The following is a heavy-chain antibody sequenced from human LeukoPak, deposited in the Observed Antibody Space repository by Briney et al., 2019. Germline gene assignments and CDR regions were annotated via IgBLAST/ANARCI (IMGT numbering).Heavy chain of an antibody. CDR2: IKSKTDGGTT. CDR3: TTGEYSYGAYYFDY. J-gene: IGHJ4*02. V-gene: IGHV3-15*01. Sequence: GGSLGLSCAASGLTFSNAWMSWVRQAPGKGLEWVGRIKSKTDGGTTDYAAPVKGRFTISRDDSKNTLYLQMNSLKTEDTAVYYCTTGEYSYGAYYFDYWGQGTLVTVSS. D-gene: IGHD5-18*01. CDR1: GLTFSNAW.